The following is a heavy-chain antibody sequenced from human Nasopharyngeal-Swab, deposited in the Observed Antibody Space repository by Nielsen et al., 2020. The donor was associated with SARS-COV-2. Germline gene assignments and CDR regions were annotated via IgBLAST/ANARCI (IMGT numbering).Heavy chain of an antibody. D-gene: IGHD5-12*01. Sequence: GGSLRLSCEASGFSFSTFWMHWVRQVPGEGLVWVSRINTDGRRTNYAESVKGRFTISRDNVKNMLYLQMNNLRPEDTAVYYCARYLGGFIGYWGQGTLATVSS. CDR3: ARYLGGFIGY. CDR1: GFSFSTFW. V-gene: IGHV3-74*01. J-gene: IGHJ4*02. CDR2: INTDGRRT.